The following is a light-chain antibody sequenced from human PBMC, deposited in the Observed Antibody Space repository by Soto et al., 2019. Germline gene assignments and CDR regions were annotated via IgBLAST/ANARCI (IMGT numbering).Light chain of an antibody. CDR3: MQATQLRT. Sequence: EIVLTQTPLLSPVTLGQPASISCRSSRSLVASDGNAYLSWLHQRQGQPPRPLIYKVSQRLSGVPDRFSGSGAGTDFTLHISRGEAEDVGTYFCMQATQLRTFGQGTRQEIK. CDR1: RSLVASDGNAY. CDR2: KVS. J-gene: IGKJ5*01. V-gene: IGKV2-24*01.